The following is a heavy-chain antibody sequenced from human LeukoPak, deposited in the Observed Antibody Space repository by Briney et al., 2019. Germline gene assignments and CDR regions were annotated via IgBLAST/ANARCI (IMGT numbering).Heavy chain of an antibody. D-gene: IGHD4-17*01. J-gene: IGHJ4*02. CDR3: ARIRRSTVYYFDY. Sequence: SETLSLTCAVYGGSFSGYYWSWIRQPPGKGLEWIGEINHSGSTNYSPSLKSRVTISVDTSKNQFSLKLSSVTAADTAVYYCARIRRSTVYYFDYWGQGTLVTVSS. CDR2: INHSGST. CDR1: GGSFSGYY. V-gene: IGHV4-34*01.